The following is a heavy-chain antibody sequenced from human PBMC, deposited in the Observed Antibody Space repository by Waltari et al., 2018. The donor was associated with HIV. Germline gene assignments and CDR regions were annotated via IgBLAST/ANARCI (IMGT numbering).Heavy chain of an antibody. CDR1: GGSISSSNYF. V-gene: IGHV4-39*01. CDR3: ASTGYTYGLDY. J-gene: IGHJ4*02. CDR2: IYHSGCT. Sequence: QLQLQESGPGLVKPSETLSLTCTVSGGSISSSNYFWGWIRQPPGKGLECIGSIYHSGCTYYNPPLQSRVTISVDTSKSQFSLKLSSVTAADTAVYYCASTGYTYGLDYWGQGTLVTVSS. D-gene: IGHD5-18*01.